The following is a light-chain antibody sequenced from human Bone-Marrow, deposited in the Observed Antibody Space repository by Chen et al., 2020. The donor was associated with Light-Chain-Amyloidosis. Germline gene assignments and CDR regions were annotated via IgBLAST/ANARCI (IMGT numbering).Light chain of an antibody. CDR3: QSADSSGTYEVI. V-gene: IGLV3-25*03. J-gene: IGLJ2*01. Sequence: SYELTQLPSVSVSTGQTARITCSGDDLPRKYAYWYQQKPGQAPVLVIHRDTERPSGISDRFSGSSSGTTATLTISGVQAEDEADYHCQSADSSGTYEVIFGGGTKLTVL. CDR2: RDT. CDR1: DLPRKY.